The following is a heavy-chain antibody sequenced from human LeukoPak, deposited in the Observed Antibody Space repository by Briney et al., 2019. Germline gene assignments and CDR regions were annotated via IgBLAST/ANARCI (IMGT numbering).Heavy chain of an antibody. Sequence: GGSLRLSCAASGFTFSSYGMSWVRQAPGKGLEWVSAISGSGGSTYYADSVKGRFTISRDNSRNTLYLQMNSLRAEDTAVYYCAKDGLRYFDWLIGKYYYYYMDVWGKGTTVTISS. V-gene: IGHV3-23*01. CDR2: ISGSGGST. CDR3: AKDGLRYFDWLIGKYYYYYMDV. J-gene: IGHJ6*03. CDR1: GFTFSSYG. D-gene: IGHD3-9*01.